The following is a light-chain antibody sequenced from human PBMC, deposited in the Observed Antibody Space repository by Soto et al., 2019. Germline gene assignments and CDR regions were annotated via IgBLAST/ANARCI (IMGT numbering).Light chain of an antibody. CDR3: QQYDNLLT. Sequence: DIQMTQSPSSLSASVGDRVTITCQASQDISNYLNWYQQKPGKAPKLLIYDASNLETGVPARFSGSGSRKDFTFTISSLQAEDIATYYCQQYDNLLTFGQGTRLEI. V-gene: IGKV1-33*01. CDR1: QDISNY. J-gene: IGKJ5*01. CDR2: DAS.